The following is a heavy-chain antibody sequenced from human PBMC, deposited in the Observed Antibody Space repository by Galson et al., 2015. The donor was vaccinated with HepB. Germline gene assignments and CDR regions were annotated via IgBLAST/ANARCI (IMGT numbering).Heavy chain of an antibody. V-gene: IGHV3-21*01. D-gene: IGHD2-15*01. CDR2: IGSSSSYI. CDR3: ARDHIVVVGQDYYYYGMDV. Sequence: SLRLSCAASGFTFSSYSMNWVRQAPGKGLEWVSSIGSSSSYIYYADSVKGRFTISRDNAKNSLYLQMNSLRAEDTAVYYCARDHIVVVGQDYYYYGMDVWGQGTTVTVSS. J-gene: IGHJ6*02. CDR1: GFTFSSYS.